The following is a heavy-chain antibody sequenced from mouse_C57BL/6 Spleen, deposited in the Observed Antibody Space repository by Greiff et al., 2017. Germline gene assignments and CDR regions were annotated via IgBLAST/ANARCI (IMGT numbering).Heavy chain of an antibody. V-gene: IGHV1-82*01. CDR2: IYPGDGDT. Sequence: QVQLQQSGPELVKPGASVKISCKASGYAFSSSWMNWVKQRPGKGLEWIGRIYPGDGDTNYNGKFKGKATLTADKSSGTAYMQVSSLTSEDSAVYFCARGEGFYAMDYWGQGTSVTVSS. J-gene: IGHJ4*01. CDR1: GYAFSSSW. CDR3: ARGEGFYAMDY.